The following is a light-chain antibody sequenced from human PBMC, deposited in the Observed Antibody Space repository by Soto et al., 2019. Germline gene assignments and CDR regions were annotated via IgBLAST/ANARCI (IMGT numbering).Light chain of an antibody. CDR2: GAS. J-gene: IGKJ4*01. Sequence: ETVLTQSPGTLSLSPGERATLSCRASQSVAKSYLAWYQHKPGQGPRLLISGASSRATGIPDRFSGSGSGTDFTLTISRLEPEDFAVYYCLQYARSPLTFGGGTKVEI. CDR1: QSVAKSY. CDR3: LQYARSPLT. V-gene: IGKV3-20*01.